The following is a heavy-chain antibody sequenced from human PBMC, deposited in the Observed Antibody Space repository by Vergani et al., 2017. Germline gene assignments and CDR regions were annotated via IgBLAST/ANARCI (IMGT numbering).Heavy chain of an antibody. J-gene: IGHJ6*02. CDR3: ARDGGSGSSGWYSGGYYYYGMDV. V-gene: IGHV3-48*03. CDR1: GFTFSSYE. CDR2: ISSSGSTI. D-gene: IGHD6-19*01. Sequence: EVQLVESGGGLVQPGGSLRLSCAASGFTFSSYEMNWVRQAPGKGLEWVSYISSSGSTIYYADSVKGRFTISRDNAKNSLYLQMNSLRAEDTAVYYCARDGGSGSSGWYSGGYYYYGMDVWGQGTTVTVSS.